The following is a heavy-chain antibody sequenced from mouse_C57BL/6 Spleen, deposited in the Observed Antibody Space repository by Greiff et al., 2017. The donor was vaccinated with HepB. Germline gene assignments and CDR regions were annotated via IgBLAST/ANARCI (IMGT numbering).Heavy chain of an antibody. CDR2: IDPSDSYT. J-gene: IGHJ1*03. D-gene: IGHD2-1*01. CDR3: ARRGGNYPYWYFDV. CDR1: GHTFTSYW. V-gene: IGHV1-69*01. Sequence: QVQLQQPGAELVMPGASVKLSCKASGHTFTSYWMHWVKQRPGQGLEWIGEIDPSDSYTNYNQKFKGKSTLTVDKSSSTAYMQLSSLTSEDSAVYYCARRGGNYPYWYFDVWGTGTTVTVSS.